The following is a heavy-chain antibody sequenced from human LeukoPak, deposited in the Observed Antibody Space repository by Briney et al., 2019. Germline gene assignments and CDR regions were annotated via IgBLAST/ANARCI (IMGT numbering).Heavy chain of an antibody. D-gene: IGHD3-9*01. CDR2: ISGSGGST. V-gene: IGHV3-23*01. J-gene: IGHJ6*02. CDR1: GFTFSSYA. CDR3: AKDPRYFDWLLSGNYYYGMDV. Sequence: PGGSLRLSCAASGFTFSSYAMSWVRQAPGKGLEWVSAISGSGGSTYYADSVKGRFTISRDNSKNTLYLQMNSLRAEDTAVYYCAKDPRYFDWLLSGNYYYGMDVWGQGTTVTVSS.